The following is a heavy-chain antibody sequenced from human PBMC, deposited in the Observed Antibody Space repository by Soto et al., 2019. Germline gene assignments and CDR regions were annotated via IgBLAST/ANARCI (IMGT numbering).Heavy chain of an antibody. CDR1: CYTFTSYG. Sequence: ASVKVSCKASCYTFTSYGISWVRQAPGQGLEGMGWISAYNGNTNYAQKLQGRVTMTTDTSTSTAYMELRSLRSDDTAVYYCARVVYDYVWGSYRYNWFDPWGQGTLVTVSS. D-gene: IGHD3-16*02. V-gene: IGHV1-18*04. CDR2: ISAYNGNT. CDR3: ARVVYDYVWGSYRYNWFDP. J-gene: IGHJ5*02.